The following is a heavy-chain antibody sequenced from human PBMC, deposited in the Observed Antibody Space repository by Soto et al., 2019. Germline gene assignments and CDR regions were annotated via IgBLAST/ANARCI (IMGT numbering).Heavy chain of an antibody. V-gene: IGHV1-18*01. CDR1: GYTFPSYG. CDR2: ISAYNGNT. Sequence: QVQLVQSGAEVQKPGASVKVSCKASGYTFPSYGISWVRQAPGQGLEWMGWISAYNGNTNYAQKLQGRVTMTTDTSTSTADMELRSMRSDDTAVYYCARDLGGSYRDFDYWGQGTLVTVSA. D-gene: IGHD1-26*01. CDR3: ARDLGGSYRDFDY. J-gene: IGHJ4*02.